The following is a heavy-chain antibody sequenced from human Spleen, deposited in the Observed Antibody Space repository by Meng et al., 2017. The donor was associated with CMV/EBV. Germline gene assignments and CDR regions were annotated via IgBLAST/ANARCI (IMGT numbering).Heavy chain of an antibody. J-gene: IGHJ6*02. CDR3: ARGSLPRRHTIFGVVNGMDV. CDR1: GGSCSGYY. D-gene: IGHD3-3*01. Sequence: GSLRLSCAVDGGSCSGYYWSWIRQPPGKGLEWIGEINHSGSTNYNPSLKSRVTISVDTSKNQFSLKLSSVTAADTAVYYCARGSLPRRHTIFGVVNGMDVWGQGTTVTVSS. CDR2: INHSGST. V-gene: IGHV4-34*01.